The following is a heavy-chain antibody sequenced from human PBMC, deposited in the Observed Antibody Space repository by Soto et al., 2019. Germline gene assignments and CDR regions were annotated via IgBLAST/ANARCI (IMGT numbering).Heavy chain of an antibody. V-gene: IGHV1-46*01. D-gene: IGHD2-15*01. J-gene: IGHJ5*02. CDR2: INPSGGST. CDR1: GYTFTSYY. Sequence: QVQLVQSGAEVKKPGASVKVSCKASGYTFTSYYMHWVRQAPGQGLEWMGIINPSGGSTSYAQKFQGRVTITADESTSTAYMELSSLRSEDTAVYYCAREVVVAATWGAGGWFDPWGQGTLVTVSS. CDR3: AREVVVAATWGAGGWFDP.